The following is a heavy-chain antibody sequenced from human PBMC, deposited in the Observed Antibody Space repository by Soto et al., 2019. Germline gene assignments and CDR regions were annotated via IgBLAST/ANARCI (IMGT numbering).Heavy chain of an antibody. J-gene: IGHJ4*02. CDR2: ISSSSSTI. D-gene: IGHD3-3*01. Sequence: GGSLRPSCAASGFTFSSYSVNLCRQSPGKGLEWVSYISSSSSTIYYADSEKGRFTISRDNAKNSLYLQMNSLRDEDTAVYYCARDFRAYYDFWSGYSHWGQGTLVTV. V-gene: IGHV3-48*02. CDR3: ARDFRAYYDFWSGYSH. CDR1: GFTFSSYS.